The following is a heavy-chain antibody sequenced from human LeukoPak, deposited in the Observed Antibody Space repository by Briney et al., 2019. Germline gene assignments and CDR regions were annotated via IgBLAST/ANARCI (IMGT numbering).Heavy chain of an antibody. J-gene: IGHJ4*02. V-gene: IGHV3-23*01. Sequence: GGSLRLSCAASGFTFSSYDMSWVRQAPGKGLEWVSAIRGSGGSTYYAVSVKGRLTISRDNSKNTLYLQMNSQTPPDLAVYYCARVGWSTESYYFVYWGQGTLVTVSS. CDR3: ARVGWSTESYYFVY. D-gene: IGHD5/OR15-5a*01. CDR2: IRGSGGST. CDR1: GFTFSSYD.